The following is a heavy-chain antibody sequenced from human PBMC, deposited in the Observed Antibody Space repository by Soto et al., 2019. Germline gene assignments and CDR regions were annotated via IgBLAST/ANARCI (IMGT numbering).Heavy chain of an antibody. CDR3: AHSIAPVAYFDL. CDR1: GFSLSTSGVG. D-gene: IGHD3-16*02. CDR2: IYWDDDK. Sequence: QITLKESGPTLVKPTQTLTLTCTFSGFSLSTSGVGVGWMRQHPGKALEWLAIIYWDDDKRSSPSLKSTLIITKDTSKNQVVLTMINMDPVHTAAYCCAHSIAPVAYFDLRGRGPLVTVSS. J-gene: IGHJ2*01. V-gene: IGHV2-5*02.